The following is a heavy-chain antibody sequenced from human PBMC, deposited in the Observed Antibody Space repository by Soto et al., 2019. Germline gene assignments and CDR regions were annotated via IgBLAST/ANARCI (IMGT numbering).Heavy chain of an antibody. CDR2: ISYDGSNK. D-gene: IGHD6-13*01. CDR1: GFTFSSYA. Sequence: GGSLRLSCAASGFTFSSYAMHWVRQAPGKGLEWVAVISYDGSNKYYADSVKGRFTISRDNSKNTLYLQMNSLRAEDTAVYYCVRGVAAAGIPFFDYWGQGTLVTVSS. V-gene: IGHV3-30-3*01. J-gene: IGHJ4*02. CDR3: VRGVAAAGIPFFDY.